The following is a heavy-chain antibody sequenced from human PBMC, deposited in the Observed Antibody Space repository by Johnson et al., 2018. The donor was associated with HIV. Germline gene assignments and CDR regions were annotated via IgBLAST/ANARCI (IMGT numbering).Heavy chain of an antibody. D-gene: IGHD1-7*01. CDR1: GFTFSDHY. CDR3: VRVELGAFDI. Sequence: VQLVESGGGVVQPWRSLRLSCAASGFTFSDHYMDWVRQAPGKGLEWVGRTRNKANSYTTEYAASVKGRFTISRDDSKNSLYLQMNSLKTEDTAVYYCVRVELGAFDIWGQGTMVTVSS. V-gene: IGHV3-72*01. CDR2: TRNKANSYTT. J-gene: IGHJ3*02.